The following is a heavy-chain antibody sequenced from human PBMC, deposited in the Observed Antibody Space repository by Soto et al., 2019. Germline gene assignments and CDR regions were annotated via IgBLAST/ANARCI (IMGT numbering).Heavy chain of an antibody. D-gene: IGHD2-15*01. Sequence: GGSLRLSCAASGFTFRDYYMNWIRQAPGKGLEWLSYISSSSNYTSYADSVKGRFTISRDNAKNSLYLQMNSLRAEDTAVYYCARYAFKFPLPGPIVFLDYWGQGTLVTV. J-gene: IGHJ4*02. CDR1: GFTFRDYY. CDR2: ISSSSNYT. V-gene: IGHV3-11*06. CDR3: ARYAFKFPLPGPIVFLDY.